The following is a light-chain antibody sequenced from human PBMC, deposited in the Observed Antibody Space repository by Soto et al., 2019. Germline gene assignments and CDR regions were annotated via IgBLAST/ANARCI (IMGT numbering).Light chain of an antibody. CDR3: SSYTSSSTPLYV. V-gene: IGLV2-14*01. CDR2: EVS. J-gene: IGLJ1*01. Sequence: QSVLAQPPSASGSPGQSITISCTGTSSDVGGYNYVSWYQQHPGKAPKLMIYEVSNRPSGVSNRFSGSKSGNTASLTISGLQAEDEADYYCSSYTSSSTPLYVFGTGTKVTVL. CDR1: SSDVGGYNY.